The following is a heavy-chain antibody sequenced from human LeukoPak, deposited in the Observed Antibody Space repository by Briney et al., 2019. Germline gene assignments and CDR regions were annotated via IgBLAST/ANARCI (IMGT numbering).Heavy chain of an antibody. V-gene: IGHV3-49*04. CDR3: TRSNGPVGATEDY. CDR2: IRSKAYGGTT. Sequence: GRSLRLSCTASGFTFGDYAMSWVRQAPGKGLEWVGFIRSKAYGGTTEYAASVKGRFTISRDDSKSIAYLQMNSLKTEDTAVYYCTRSNGPVGATEDYWGQGTLVTVSS. D-gene: IGHD1-26*01. CDR1: GFTFGDYA. J-gene: IGHJ4*02.